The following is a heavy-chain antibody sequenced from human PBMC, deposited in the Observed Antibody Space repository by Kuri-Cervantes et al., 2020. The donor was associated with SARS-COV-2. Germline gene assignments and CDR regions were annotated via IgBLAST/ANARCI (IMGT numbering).Heavy chain of an antibody. V-gene: IGHV3-23*01. J-gene: IGHJ4*02. Sequence: GGSLRLSCAASGFSFNNYATNWVRQAPGKGLERVSTISGTCGSTYYADSVKGRLTISRDKSGNTLYLQMSSLRAEATATSYGAKYKGTPRGWGTITKGYFDYWGQGTLVTVSS. CDR1: GFSFNNYA. CDR2: ISGTCGST. CDR3: AKYKGTPRGWGTITKGYFDY. D-gene: IGHD2-2*01.